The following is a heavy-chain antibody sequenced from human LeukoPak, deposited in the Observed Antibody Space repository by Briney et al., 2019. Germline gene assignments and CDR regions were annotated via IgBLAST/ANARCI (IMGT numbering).Heavy chain of an antibody. CDR1: GFTFSSYG. CDR3: AKAPVTTCRGAFCYPFDY. D-gene: IGHD2-15*01. J-gene: IGHJ4*02. Sequence: GGSLRLSCAASGFTFSSYGMHWVRQAPGKGLEWVAFIRYDGNNKYYADSVKGRFTISRDNSKNTLYLQMNRLRPEDAAVYYCAKAPVTTCRGAFCYPFDYWGLGTLVTVSS. CDR2: IRYDGNNK. V-gene: IGHV3-30*02.